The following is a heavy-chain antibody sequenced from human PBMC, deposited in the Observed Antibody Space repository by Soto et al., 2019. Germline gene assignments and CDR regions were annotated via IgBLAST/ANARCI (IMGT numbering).Heavy chain of an antibody. D-gene: IGHD2-2*02. Sequence: SETLSLTCTVSGGSISSGGYYWSWIRQHPGKGLEWIGYIYYSGSTYYNPSLKSRVTISVDTSKNQFSLKLRSVTAADTAVYYCXRYCSSTSCYTGYGMDVWGQGTTVTVSS. CDR1: GGSISSGGYY. CDR3: XRYCSSTSCYTGYGMDV. CDR2: IYYSGST. V-gene: IGHV4-31*03. J-gene: IGHJ6*02.